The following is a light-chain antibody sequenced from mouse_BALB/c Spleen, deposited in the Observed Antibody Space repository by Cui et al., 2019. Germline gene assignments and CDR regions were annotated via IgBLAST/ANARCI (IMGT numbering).Light chain of an antibody. Sequence: QIVLTQSPAIMSASPGEKVTITCSASSSVSYMYWYQQKPGSSPRLLIYDTSNLASGVPVRFSGSGSGTSYSLTISRMEAEDAATYYCQQWSSYPPITFGAGTKLELK. V-gene: IGKV4-55*01. J-gene: IGKJ5*01. CDR3: QQWSSYPPIT. CDR1: SSVSY. CDR2: DTS.